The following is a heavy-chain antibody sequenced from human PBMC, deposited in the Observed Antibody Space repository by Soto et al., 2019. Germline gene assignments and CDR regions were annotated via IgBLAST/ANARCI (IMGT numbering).Heavy chain of an antibody. CDR1: GGSISSGGYY. J-gene: IGHJ6*02. D-gene: IGHD2-21*01. Sequence: QVQLQESGPGLVKPSQTLSLTCTVSGGSISSGGYYWSWIRQHPGKGLEWIGYIYYSGSTYYNPXLQGRVTISVDXSXNXFSLKLSSVTAADTAVYYCAASCVGCGGFNYYGMDVWGQGTTVSVSS. V-gene: IGHV4-31*03. CDR3: AASCVGCGGFNYYGMDV. CDR2: IYYSGST.